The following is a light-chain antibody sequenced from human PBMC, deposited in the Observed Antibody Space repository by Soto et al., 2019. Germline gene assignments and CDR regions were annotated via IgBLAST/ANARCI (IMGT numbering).Light chain of an antibody. CDR1: NGHSSYA. J-gene: IGLJ7*01. V-gene: IGLV4-69*01. Sequence: QSVLTQSPSASASLGASVKLTCTLNNGHSSYAIAWHQQQPEKGPRYLMKLNSDGSHSKGDGIPDRFSGSSSGAERFLTISSLQAEDEADYYCQTWGTGIAVFGGGAQLTVL. CDR2: LNSDGSH. CDR3: QTWGTGIAV.